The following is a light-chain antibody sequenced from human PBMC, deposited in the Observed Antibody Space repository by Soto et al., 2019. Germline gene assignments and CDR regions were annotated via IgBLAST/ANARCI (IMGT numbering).Light chain of an antibody. J-gene: IGKJ4*01. CDR1: QGIGTA. Sequence: AVQLTQSPPSLSASVGDRVTITCRASQGIGTALAWYQQTPGKPPPLLLYDALTLHTGVPSRFSGRGFGSDFSLTIGSLQPEDFATYHCQQFRFYPLTFGGGTTVEIK. V-gene: IGKV1-13*02. CDR2: DAL. CDR3: QQFRFYPLT.